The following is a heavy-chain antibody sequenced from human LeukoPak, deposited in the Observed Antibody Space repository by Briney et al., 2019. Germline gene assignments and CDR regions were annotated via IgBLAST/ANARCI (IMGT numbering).Heavy chain of an antibody. Sequence: SETLSLTCAVSGGSISSSNWWSWVRQPPGKGLEWIGEINHSGSTNYNPSLKSRVTISADTSKNQFSLKLSSVTAADTAVYYCARGPVWRRLLLSVSRRGGYFDYWGQGILVTVSS. CDR1: GGSISSSNW. J-gene: IGHJ4*02. CDR2: INHSGST. V-gene: IGHV4-4*02. CDR3: ARGPVWRRLLLSVSRRGGYFDY. D-gene: IGHD2-15*01.